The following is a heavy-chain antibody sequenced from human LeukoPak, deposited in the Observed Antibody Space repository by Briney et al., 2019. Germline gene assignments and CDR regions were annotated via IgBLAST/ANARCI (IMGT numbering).Heavy chain of an antibody. D-gene: IGHD3-10*01. CDR3: ASSYGSGSYYP. Sequence: SETLSLNCPVSGGSISSYYWIWIRQPPGQKLERIGYIYYSGSTNYNPSLKSRVTISVDTSKNQFSLKLSSVTAADTAVYSCASSYGSGSYYPWGQGTLVTVSS. V-gene: IGHV4-59*01. CDR2: IYYSGST. CDR1: GGSISSYY. J-gene: IGHJ5*02.